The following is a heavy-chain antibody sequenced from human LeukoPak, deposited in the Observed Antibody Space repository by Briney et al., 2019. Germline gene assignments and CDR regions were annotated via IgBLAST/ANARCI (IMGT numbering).Heavy chain of an antibody. CDR3: ARDRAAAPWGYFDY. Sequence: GGSLRLSCEASGFTSSHYAMHWVRQSPGKGLEWVALISYDGSNIQYADSVKGRFTISRDNSKNTLYLQMNTLRTEDTALYYCARDRAAAPWGYFDYWGQGTLVTVSS. CDR1: GFTSSHYA. CDR2: ISYDGSNI. V-gene: IGHV3-30-3*01. D-gene: IGHD6-13*01. J-gene: IGHJ4*02.